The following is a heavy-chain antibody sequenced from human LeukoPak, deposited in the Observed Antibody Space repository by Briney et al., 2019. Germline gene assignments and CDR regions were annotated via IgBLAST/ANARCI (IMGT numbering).Heavy chain of an antibody. CDR1: GFSFSTYW. Sequence: PGGSLRLSCEASGFSFSTYWMSWVRQAPGKGLEWVANIRQDGSEKYYVDSVKGRFTISRDIAKKSLYLQMNSLRAEDTAVYYCARRATSERGHSYGLDYWGQGTLVTVSS. CDR3: ARRATSERGHSYGLDY. CDR2: IRQDGSEK. J-gene: IGHJ4*02. D-gene: IGHD5-18*01. V-gene: IGHV3-7*01.